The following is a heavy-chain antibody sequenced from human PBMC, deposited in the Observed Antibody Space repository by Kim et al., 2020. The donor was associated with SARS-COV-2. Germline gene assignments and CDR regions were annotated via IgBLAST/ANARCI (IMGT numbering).Heavy chain of an antibody. D-gene: IGHD6-13*01. Sequence: ASVKVSCKASGYTFTSYYMHWVRQAPGQGLEWMGIINPSGGSTSYAQKFQGRVTMTRDTSTSTVYMELSSLRSEDTAVYYCARDRSSSSPWSTDSSSWYNYYGMDVWGQGTTVTVSS. V-gene: IGHV1-46*01. J-gene: IGHJ6*02. CDR1: GYTFTSYY. CDR2: INPSGGST. CDR3: ARDRSSSSPWSTDSSSWYNYYGMDV.